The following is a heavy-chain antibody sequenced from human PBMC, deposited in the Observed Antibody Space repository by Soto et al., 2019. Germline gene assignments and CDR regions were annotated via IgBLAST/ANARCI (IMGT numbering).Heavy chain of an antibody. CDR2: IDHSETT. J-gene: IGHJ1*01. D-gene: IGHD3-9*01. V-gene: IGHV4-34*01. CDR3: ARGRVTARRIYFDV. Sequence: WTWIRQPPGKGLEWIGEIDHSETTNYNPSLKSPVTLSVDTFKKEFSLRLNFVTAADTAVYFCARGRVTARRIYFDVWGQGSLATVSS.